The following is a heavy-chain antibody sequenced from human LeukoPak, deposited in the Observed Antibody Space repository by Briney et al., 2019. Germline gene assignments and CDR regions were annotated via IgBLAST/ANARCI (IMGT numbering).Heavy chain of an antibody. CDR2: ISGSGGST. CDR3: AKSWGYSYGSSYGMDV. V-gene: IGHV3-23*01. CDR1: GFTFSSYA. J-gene: IGHJ6*02. Sequence: GGSLRLSCAASGFTFSSYAMSWVRQAPGKGLEWVSAISGSGGSTYYADSVKGRFTISRDNSKNTLYLQMNSLRAEDTAVYYCAKSWGYSYGSSYGMDVWGQGTTVTVSS. D-gene: IGHD5-18*01.